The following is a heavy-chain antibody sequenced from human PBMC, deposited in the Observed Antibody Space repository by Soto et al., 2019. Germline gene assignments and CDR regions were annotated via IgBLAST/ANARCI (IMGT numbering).Heavy chain of an antibody. J-gene: IGHJ4*02. V-gene: IGHV5-10-1*01. Sequence: EVQLVQSGAEVKKPGESLRISCKGSGYSFTSYWISWVRQMPGKGLEWMGRIDPSDSYTNYSPSFQGHVTISADKSISTAYVQWSSLKASDTAMYYCARSPGLSDYYGSGSYYDFDYWGQGTLVSVSS. D-gene: IGHD3-10*01. CDR3: ARSPGLSDYYGSGSYYDFDY. CDR1: GYSFTSYW. CDR2: IDPSDSYT.